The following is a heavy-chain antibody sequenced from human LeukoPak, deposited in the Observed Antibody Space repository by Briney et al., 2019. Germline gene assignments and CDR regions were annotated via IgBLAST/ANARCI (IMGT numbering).Heavy chain of an antibody. CDR1: GGSFSGYY. CDR3: ARRAHGSGRVRFDP. CDR2: INHSGST. V-gene: IGHV4-34*01. Sequence: SETLSLTCAVYGGSFSGYYWSWIRQPPGKGLEWIGEINHSGSTNYNPSLKSRVTISVDTSKNQFSLKLSSVTAADTAVYYCARRAHGSGRVRFDPWGQGTLVTVSS. J-gene: IGHJ5*02. D-gene: IGHD3-10*01.